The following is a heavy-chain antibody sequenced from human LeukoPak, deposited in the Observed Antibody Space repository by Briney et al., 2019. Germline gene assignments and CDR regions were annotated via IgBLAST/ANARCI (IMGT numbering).Heavy chain of an antibody. CDR3: ARLGSSGWYKRDGMDV. Sequence: SETLSLTCTVSGGSISSYYWSWIRQPPGKGLEWIGYIYYSGSTNYNPSPKSRVTISVDTSKNQFSLKLSSVTAADTAVYYCARLGSSGWYKRDGMDVWGQGTTVTVSS. V-gene: IGHV4-59*08. D-gene: IGHD6-19*01. CDR2: IYYSGST. J-gene: IGHJ6*02. CDR1: GGSISSYY.